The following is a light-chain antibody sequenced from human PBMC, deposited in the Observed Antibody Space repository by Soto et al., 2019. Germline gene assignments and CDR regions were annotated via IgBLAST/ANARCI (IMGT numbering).Light chain of an antibody. CDR3: QQYSSSPFT. V-gene: IGKV3-20*01. CDR2: GAS. Sequence: EIVLKQSPGTLSLSPGERATLSCRASQSVSSSYLAWYQQKPGQAPRLLIYGASSRATGIPDRFSGSGSGTDFTLTISRLEPEDFAVYYCQQYSSSPFTVGPGTKVDIK. J-gene: IGKJ3*01. CDR1: QSVSSSY.